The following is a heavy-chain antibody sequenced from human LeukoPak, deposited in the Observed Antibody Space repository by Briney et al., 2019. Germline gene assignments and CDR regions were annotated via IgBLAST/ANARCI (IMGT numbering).Heavy chain of an antibody. CDR3: ARRISSSSGPYGLDV. D-gene: IGHD6-6*01. CDR1: GYTFTIYG. J-gene: IGHJ6*02. Sequence: GASVKVSCKASGYTFTIYGITWVRQAPGQGLEWMGWISAYSGHTNYAQKLQGRITMTKDTSTTTAYMELMSLRSDDTAVYYCARRISSSSGPYGLDVWGQGTTVTVSS. CDR2: ISAYSGHT. V-gene: IGHV1-18*01.